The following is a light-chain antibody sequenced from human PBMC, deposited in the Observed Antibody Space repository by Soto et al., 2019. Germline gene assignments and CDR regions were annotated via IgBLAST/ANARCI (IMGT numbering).Light chain of an antibody. CDR2: GAS. CDR1: QSVSSTY. V-gene: IGKV3-20*01. Sequence: EIVLTQSPGTLSLSPGERATLSCRASQSVSSTYLAWYQQKPGQAPTLLIYGASSRATGIPDRFSGGGSATDFTLTISRLEPEDFAVYYCQQYGSSPVTFGQGTRWIS. J-gene: IGKJ1*01. CDR3: QQYGSSPVT.